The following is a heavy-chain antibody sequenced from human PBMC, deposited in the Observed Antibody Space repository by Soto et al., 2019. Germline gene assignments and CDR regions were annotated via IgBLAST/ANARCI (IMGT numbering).Heavy chain of an antibody. V-gene: IGHV4-30-4*01. CDR2: IYYSGST. J-gene: IGHJ4*02. Sequence: QVQLQESGPGLVKPSQTLSLTCTVSGGSISSGDYYWSWIRQPPGKGLEWIGYIYYSGSTYYNPSLKSRVTMSVDTSTNQFSLKLSSVTAADTAVYYCARVNHYDSRLFDYWGQGTLVTVSS. CDR3: ARVNHYDSRLFDY. D-gene: IGHD3-22*01. CDR1: GGSISSGDYY.